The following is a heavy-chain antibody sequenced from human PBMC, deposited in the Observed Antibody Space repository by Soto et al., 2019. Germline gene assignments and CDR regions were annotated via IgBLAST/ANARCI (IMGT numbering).Heavy chain of an antibody. CDR1: GFRFSTFE. CDR2: ISDDSSRT. D-gene: IGHD3-16*01. V-gene: IGHV3-23*01. Sequence: PGGSLRLSCAASGFRFSTFEMSWVRQAPGRGLEWVSFISDDSSRTYYADAVKGRFTISRDNSKYTLYLQMNSLTAEDTAVYACVKGGWLDFWGQGTLVTVSS. J-gene: IGHJ5*01. CDR3: VKGGWLDF.